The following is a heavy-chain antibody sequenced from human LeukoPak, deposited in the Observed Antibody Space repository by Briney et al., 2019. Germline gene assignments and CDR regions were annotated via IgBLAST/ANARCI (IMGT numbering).Heavy chain of an antibody. J-gene: IGHJ4*02. Sequence: GGSLRLSCAASGFAFNDFTMHWVRQPPGKGLEWISLISGDGGSIYYADSVKGRFTISRDKSRDSLSLYLQMNSLRADDSALYYCAKEHISGWPNFDSWGQGTLVTVSS. CDR1: GFAFNDFT. V-gene: IGHV3-43*01. CDR3: AKEHISGWPNFDS. CDR2: ISGDGGSI. D-gene: IGHD6-19*01.